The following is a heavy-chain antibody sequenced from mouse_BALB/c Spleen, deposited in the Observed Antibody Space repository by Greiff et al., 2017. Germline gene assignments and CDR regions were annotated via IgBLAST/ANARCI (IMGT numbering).Heavy chain of an antibody. D-gene: IGHD2-14*01. V-gene: IGHV1S22*01. Sequence: LQQPGSELVRPGASVKLSCKASGYTFISYWMHWVKQRPGQGLEWIGNIYPGSGSTNYDEKFKSKATLTVDTSSSTAYMQLSSLTSEDSAVYYCTRWGRYGAMDYWGQGTSVTVSS. CDR1: GYTFISYW. CDR3: TRWGRYGAMDY. CDR2: IYPGSGST. J-gene: IGHJ4*01.